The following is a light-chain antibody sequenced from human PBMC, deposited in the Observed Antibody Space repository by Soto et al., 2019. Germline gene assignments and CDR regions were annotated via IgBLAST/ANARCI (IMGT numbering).Light chain of an antibody. Sequence: QSALTQPRSVSGSPGQSVTISCTGTSSDIGDYNYVSWYQQHPGKAPKLMIYDVSKRPSGVPDRFSGSKSGNTASLTISGLQAEDEADYYCSSYGGSDNLIFGGGTKLTVL. CDR1: SSDIGDYNY. J-gene: IGLJ2*01. V-gene: IGLV2-11*01. CDR3: SSYGGSDNLI. CDR2: DVS.